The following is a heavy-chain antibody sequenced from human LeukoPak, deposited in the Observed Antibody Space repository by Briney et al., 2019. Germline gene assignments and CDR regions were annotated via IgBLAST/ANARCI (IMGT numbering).Heavy chain of an antibody. J-gene: IGHJ5*02. CDR1: GYTVTGYY. V-gene: IGHV1-2*04. CDR2: INANSGGT. CDR3: ARERRWSSRNWFDP. D-gene: IGHD4-23*01. Sequence: ASVKVSCTASGYTVTGYYMHRVRQAPGQGLEWMGWINANSGGTNYAQKIQGWVTMTRDTSISTAYMELSRLRSDDTAVYYCARERRWSSRNWFDPWGQGTLVTVSS.